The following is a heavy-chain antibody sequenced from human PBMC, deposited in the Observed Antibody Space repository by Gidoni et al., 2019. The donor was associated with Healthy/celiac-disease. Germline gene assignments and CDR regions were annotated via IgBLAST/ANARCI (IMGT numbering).Heavy chain of an antibody. CDR3: AKSSGSYRYFDY. CDR2: ISGSGGST. J-gene: IGHJ4*02. Sequence: EVQLLESGGGLVQPGGSLRLSCAASGFTFSSYAMRWVRQAPGKGLEWVSAISGSGGSTYYADSVKGRFTISRDNSKNTLYLQMNSLRAEDTAVYYCAKSSGSYRYFDYWGQGTLVTVSS. CDR1: GFTFSSYA. V-gene: IGHV3-23*01. D-gene: IGHD1-26*01.